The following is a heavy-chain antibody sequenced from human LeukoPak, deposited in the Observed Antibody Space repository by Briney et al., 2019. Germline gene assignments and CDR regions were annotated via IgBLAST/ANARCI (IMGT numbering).Heavy chain of an antibody. D-gene: IGHD1-26*01. V-gene: IGHV1-2*02. Sequence: GASVKVSCKASGYTFTAYYIHWVRQAPGQGLEWLGWINPNSGDTNYAQKFQGRVTMTRDTSITTAYMELSRLKSDDTAVYYCARGLMSAVGVGYSDYWGQGTLVTVSS. CDR1: GYTFTAYY. J-gene: IGHJ4*02. CDR3: ARGLMSAVGVGYSDY. CDR2: INPNSGDT.